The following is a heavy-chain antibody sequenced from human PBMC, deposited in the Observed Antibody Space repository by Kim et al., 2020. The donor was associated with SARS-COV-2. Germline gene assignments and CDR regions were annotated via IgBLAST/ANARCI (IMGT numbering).Heavy chain of an antibody. CDR2: DKT. Sequence: DKTYYVESDKSRLTISRDNYKNTLYLQTSSLRVEDTAVYYCATNLAAAGVVWGQGPLVTVSS. J-gene: IGHJ4*02. V-gene: IGHV3-66*01. CDR3: ATNLAAAGVV. D-gene: IGHD6-13*01.